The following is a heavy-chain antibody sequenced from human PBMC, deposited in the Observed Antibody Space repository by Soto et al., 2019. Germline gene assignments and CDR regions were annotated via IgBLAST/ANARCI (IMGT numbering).Heavy chain of an antibody. D-gene: IGHD3-10*01. V-gene: IGHV3-23*01. Sequence: EVQLLESGGGLVQPGGSLRLSCAASGFTFSSYAMSWVRQAPGKGLEWVSAISGSGGSTYYADSVKGRFTISRDNSKNTLYLQMNSLRDEDTAVYYCAKVGGITMVRRIPLKFDLWGRGTLVTVSS. J-gene: IGHJ2*01. CDR1: GFTFSSYA. CDR2: ISGSGGST. CDR3: AKVGGITMVRRIPLKFDL.